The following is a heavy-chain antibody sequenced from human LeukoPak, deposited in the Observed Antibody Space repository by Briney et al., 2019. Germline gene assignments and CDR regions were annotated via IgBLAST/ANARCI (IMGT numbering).Heavy chain of an antibody. CDR2: ISNNGENT. Sequence: GGSLTLSCSASGFTFSSYAIHWVRQAPGKGLEYVSVISNNGENTYYADSAKGRFTISRGNSKNTLYLQMSSRRPENTAVFDCVKGDWSSSRGDHWGQGNLVTVSS. J-gene: IGHJ4*02. CDR1: GFTFSSYA. CDR3: VKGDWSSSRGDH. V-gene: IGHV3-64D*06. D-gene: IGHD2-2*01.